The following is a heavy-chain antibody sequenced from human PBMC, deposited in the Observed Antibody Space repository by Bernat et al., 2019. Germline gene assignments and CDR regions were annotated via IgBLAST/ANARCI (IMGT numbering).Heavy chain of an antibody. CDR2: ISGSGGST. J-gene: IGHJ4*02. Sequence: LQLQESGPGLVKPSETLSLTCTVSGGSISSSSYYWGWIRQPPGKGLEWVSAISGSGGSTYYADSVKGRFTISRDNSKNTLYLQMNSLRAEDTAVYYCAKDLEGDTMVQGGIDYWGQGTLVTVSS. D-gene: IGHD3-10*01. V-gene: IGHV3-23*01. CDR3: AKDLEGDTMVQGGIDY. CDR1: GGSISSSSYY.